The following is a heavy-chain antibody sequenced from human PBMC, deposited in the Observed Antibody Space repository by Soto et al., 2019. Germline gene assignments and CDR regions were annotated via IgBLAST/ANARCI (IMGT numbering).Heavy chain of an antibody. V-gene: IGHV3-23*01. CDR2: ISGSGGST. D-gene: IGHD3-10*01. J-gene: IGHJ4*02. CDR1: GFTFSSYA. CDR3: AKDRTTYYYGSGRSDFDY. Sequence: GGSLRLSCAASGFTFSSYAMSWVRQAPGKGLEWVSAISGSGGSTYYADPVKGRFTISRDNSKNTLYLQMNSLRAEDTAVYYCAKDRTTYYYGSGRSDFDYWGQGTLVTVSS.